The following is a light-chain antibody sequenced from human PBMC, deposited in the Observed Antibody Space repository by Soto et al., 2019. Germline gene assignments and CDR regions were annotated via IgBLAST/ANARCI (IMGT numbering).Light chain of an antibody. CDR1: QSVRSN. J-gene: IGKJ4*01. V-gene: IGKV3-15*01. CDR3: QQYKEWPLT. CDR2: DAS. Sequence: EIVMTQSPATLSVSPGERATLSCRARQSVRSNLAWYQQIPGQAPRLLIYDASTGATGIPARFSGSGSGTECTLTISSLQSEDCAVYYCQQYKEWPLTVGGGTKVEIK.